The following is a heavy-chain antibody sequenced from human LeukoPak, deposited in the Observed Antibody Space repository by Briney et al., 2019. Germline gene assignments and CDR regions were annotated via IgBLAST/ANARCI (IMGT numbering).Heavy chain of an antibody. Sequence: GSLRLSCAASGFTFSNAWMSWVRQAPGKGLEWVGRIKSKTDGGTTDYAAPVKGRFTISRDDSKNTLYLQMNSLKTEDTAVYYCTTDRSRYYDSSGYLDAFDIWGQGTMVTVSS. V-gene: IGHV3-15*01. J-gene: IGHJ3*02. CDR2: IKSKTDGGTT. CDR1: GFTFSNAW. CDR3: TTDRSRYYDSSGYLDAFDI. D-gene: IGHD3-22*01.